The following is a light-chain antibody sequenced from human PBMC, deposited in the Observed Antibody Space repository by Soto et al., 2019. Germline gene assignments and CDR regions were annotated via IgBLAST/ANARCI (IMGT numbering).Light chain of an antibody. J-gene: IGLJ2*01. CDR3: SSFTSSNTVV. Sequence: QPVLTQPASVSGSPGQSITISCTGTSSDVGAYNYVSWYQQHPGKAPKLMISEVSKRPSGVSNRFSGSKSGNTASLTISGLQDEDEAHYYCSSFTSSNTVVFGGGTKVTVL. V-gene: IGLV2-14*01. CDR2: EVS. CDR1: SSDVGAYNY.